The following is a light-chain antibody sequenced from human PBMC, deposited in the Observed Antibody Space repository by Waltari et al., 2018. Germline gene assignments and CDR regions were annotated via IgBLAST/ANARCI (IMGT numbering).Light chain of an antibody. CDR3: HLYGSART. J-gene: IGKJ4*01. CDR2: GVS. Sequence: NVLTQSPGTLSLSPGERATLSCRASQSVTNNYLAWYQQQPGQAPRLLICGVSSRATGIPDRFRGSGSGTDFTLTIGRLEPEDSAVYFCHLYGSARTFGGGTRVEIK. V-gene: IGKV3-20*01. CDR1: QSVTNNY.